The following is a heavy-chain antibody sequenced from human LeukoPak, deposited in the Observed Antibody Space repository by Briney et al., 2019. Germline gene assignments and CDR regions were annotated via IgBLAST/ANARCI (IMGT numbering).Heavy chain of an antibody. D-gene: IGHD2-8*01. V-gene: IGHV1-2*02. CDR3: ARDRNSRGGLYYYYFDY. CDR2: INPNSGGT. J-gene: IGHJ4*02. CDR1: GYTFTGYY. Sequence: ASVKVSCKASGYTFTGYYMHWVRQAPGQGLEWTGWINPNSGGTNYAQKFQGRVTMTRDTSISTAYMELSRLRSDDTAVYYCARDRNSRGGLYYYYFDYWGQGTLVTVSS.